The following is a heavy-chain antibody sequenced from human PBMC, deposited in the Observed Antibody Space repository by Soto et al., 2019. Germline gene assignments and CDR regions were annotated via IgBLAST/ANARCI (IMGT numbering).Heavy chain of an antibody. Sequence: GGSLRLSCAASGFTFSSYAMSWVRQAPGKGLEWVSGISASGGSTYYADSVKGRFTISRDNSKSTLYLQMNSLRAEDTAVYHCAKGEDSSSTGLDYWGQGALVTVSS. D-gene: IGHD6-6*01. V-gene: IGHV3-23*01. CDR1: GFTFSSYA. CDR3: AKGEDSSSTGLDY. J-gene: IGHJ4*02. CDR2: ISASGGST.